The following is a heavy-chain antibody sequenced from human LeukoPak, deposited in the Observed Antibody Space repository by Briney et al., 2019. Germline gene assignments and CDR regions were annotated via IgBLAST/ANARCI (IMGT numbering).Heavy chain of an antibody. CDR2: INPNSGGT. D-gene: IGHD3-10*01. Sequence: ASVKVSCKASGYTFTGYYMHWVRQAPGQGLEWMGWINPNSGGTNYAQKFQGRVTMTRDTSISTAYMELSRLRSDDTAVYYCAKSTKGNYYMDVWGKGTTVTVSS. CDR3: AKSTKGNYYMDV. CDR1: GYTFTGYY. J-gene: IGHJ6*03. V-gene: IGHV1-2*02.